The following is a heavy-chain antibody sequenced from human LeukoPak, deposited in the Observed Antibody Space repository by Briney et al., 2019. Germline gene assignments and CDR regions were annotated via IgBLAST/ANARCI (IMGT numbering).Heavy chain of an antibody. V-gene: IGHV4-39*01. Sequence: SETLSLTCTVSGGSISSSSYYWGWIRQPPGKGLEWIGSIYYSGSTYYNPSLKSRVTIPVDTSKNQFSLKLSSVTAADTAVYYCARLPWVYAYIDYWGQGTLVTVSS. D-gene: IGHD2-8*01. CDR1: GGSISSSSYY. CDR3: ARLPWVYAYIDY. CDR2: IYYSGST. J-gene: IGHJ4*02.